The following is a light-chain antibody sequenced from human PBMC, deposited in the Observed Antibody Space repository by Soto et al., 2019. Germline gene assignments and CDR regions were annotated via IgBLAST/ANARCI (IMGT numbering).Light chain of an antibody. J-gene: IGKJ1*01. Sequence: EIVLTQSPGTLSLSPGERATLSCRASQSVSSSYLAWYQQKPGQAPRLLIYGASSRATGTPDRFSGSGSGTDFTLTISRLEPADFAVYCCQQYGSSPNTFGQGTKVEIK. CDR1: QSVSSSY. CDR3: QQYGSSPNT. CDR2: GAS. V-gene: IGKV3-20*01.